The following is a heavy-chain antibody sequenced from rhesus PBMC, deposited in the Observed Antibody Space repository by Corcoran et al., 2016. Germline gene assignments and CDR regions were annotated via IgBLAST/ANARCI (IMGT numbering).Heavy chain of an antibody. CDR2: IYGSGGGT. CDR1: GGSISDDYY. Sequence: QVQLQESGPGLVKPSETLSLTCAVSGGSISDDYYWRWIRQLPGKGLEWIGYIYGSGGGTYYNPSLKNRVTISIDTSKNQFSLKLSSVTAADTAVYYCARDNIVVVLTAGLDYWGQGVLVTVSS. CDR3: ARDNIVVVLTAGLDY. V-gene: IGHV4-106*01. J-gene: IGHJ4*01. D-gene: IGHD2-15*01.